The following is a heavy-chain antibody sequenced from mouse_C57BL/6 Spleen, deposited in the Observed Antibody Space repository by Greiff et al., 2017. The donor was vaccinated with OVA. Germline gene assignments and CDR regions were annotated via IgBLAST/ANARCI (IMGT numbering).Heavy chain of an antibody. D-gene: IGHD2-10*01. CDR3: TRDPAYYCNYGFAY. CDR1: GFTFSSYA. CDR2: ISSGGDYI. V-gene: IGHV5-9-1*02. Sequence: EVKLVESGEGLVKPGGSLKLSCAASGFTFSSYAMSWVRQTPEKRLEWVAYISSGGDYIYYADTVKGRFTISRDNARNTLYLQMSSLKSEDTAMYYCTRDPAYYCNYGFAYWGKGTLVTVSA. J-gene: IGHJ3*01.